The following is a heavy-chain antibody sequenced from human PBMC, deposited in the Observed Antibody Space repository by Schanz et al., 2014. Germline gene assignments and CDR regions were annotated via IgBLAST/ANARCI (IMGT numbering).Heavy chain of an antibody. CDR2: INTGSGDT. J-gene: IGHJ4*02. D-gene: IGHD5-12*01. V-gene: IGHV1-3*04. CDR1: EYSFTSYS. CDR3: ARGIGGYGANNYFDY. Sequence: VHLVQSGAEAKRPGASVQVSCKASEYSFTSYSMHWVRQAPGQRLEWMGWINTGSGDTKYSQNFQGRVTITRDTSASTAYMELSSLRSEDTAVYSCARGIGGYGANNYFDYWGQGTLVTVSS.